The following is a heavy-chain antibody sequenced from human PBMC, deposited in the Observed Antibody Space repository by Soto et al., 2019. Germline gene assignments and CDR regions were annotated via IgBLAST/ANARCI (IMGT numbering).Heavy chain of an antibody. CDR1: GFTFTRSA. Sequence: QRQLVQSGPEVKKPGTSVKVSCKASGFTFTRSAVQWVRQARGQRLEWIGWIVVDNGNTKYAQKFQERFTMTSDMSTSTAYLELSSLRSEDTAVYYCAADRYAMDVWGQGTTVTVSS. CDR3: AADRYAMDV. CDR2: IVVDNGNT. V-gene: IGHV1-58*01. J-gene: IGHJ6*02.